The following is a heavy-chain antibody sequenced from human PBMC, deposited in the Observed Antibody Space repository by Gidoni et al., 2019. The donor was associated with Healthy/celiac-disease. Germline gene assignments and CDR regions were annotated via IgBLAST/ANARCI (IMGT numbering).Heavy chain of an antibody. J-gene: IGHJ4*02. V-gene: IGHV4-31*03. Sequence: QVQLQESGPGLVKPSQTLSLTCTVSGGSISSGGYYWSWIRQHPGKGLEWIGYIYYSGSTYYNPSLKSRVTISVDTSKNQFSLKLSSVTAADTAVYYCARDSGSGWPGGPPDFDYWGQGTLVTVSS. CDR1: GGSISSGGYY. CDR3: ARDSGSGWPGGPPDFDY. D-gene: IGHD6-19*01. CDR2: IYYSGST.